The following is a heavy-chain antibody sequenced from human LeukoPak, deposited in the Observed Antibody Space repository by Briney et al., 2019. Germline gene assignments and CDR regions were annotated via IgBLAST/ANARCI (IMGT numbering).Heavy chain of an antibody. V-gene: IGHV3-23*01. Sequence: EGSLRLSCAASGFTLSSYAMSWVRQAPGKGLEWVSAISVSGNTYHADSVKGRFTISRDSSKNTLYLQMNRLRAEDAAVYYCAKAPVTTCSGAYCYPFDYWGQGTLVTVSS. J-gene: IGHJ4*02. CDR1: GFTLSSYA. CDR2: ISVSGNT. D-gene: IGHD2-21*01. CDR3: AKAPVTTCSGAYCYPFDY.